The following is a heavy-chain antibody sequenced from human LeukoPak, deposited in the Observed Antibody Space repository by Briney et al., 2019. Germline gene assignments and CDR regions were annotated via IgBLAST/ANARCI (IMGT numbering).Heavy chain of an antibody. J-gene: IGHJ4*02. CDR1: GYSFTSYW. V-gene: IGHV5-10-1*01. D-gene: IGHD3-10*01. CDR2: IDPSDSYT. CDR3: ARHRLSGSGSSPPDY. Sequence: GESLRISCKGSGYSFTSYWISWVRQMPGKGLEWMGRIDPSDSYTNNSPSFQGRVTISADKSISTAYLQWRSLKASDTAMYYCARHRLSGSGSSPPDYWGQGTLVTVSS.